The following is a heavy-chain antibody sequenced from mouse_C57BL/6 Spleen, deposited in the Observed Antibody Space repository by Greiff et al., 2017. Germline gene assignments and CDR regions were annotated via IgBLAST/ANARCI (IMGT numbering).Heavy chain of an antibody. Sequence: QVQLQQPGAELVMPGASVKLSCKASGYTFTSYWMHWVKQRPGQGLEWIGEIDPSDSYTNYNQKFKGKSTLTVDKSSSTAYMQLSSLTSEDSAVYYCARRATEYFDVWGTGTTVTVSS. J-gene: IGHJ1*03. V-gene: IGHV1-69*01. CDR3: ARRATEYFDV. CDR2: IDPSDSYT. CDR1: GYTFTSYW. D-gene: IGHD3-1*01.